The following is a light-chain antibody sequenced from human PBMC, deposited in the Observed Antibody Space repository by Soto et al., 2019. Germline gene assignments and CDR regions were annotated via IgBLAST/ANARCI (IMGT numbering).Light chain of an antibody. V-gene: IGLV4-60*02. CDR1: SGHINYI. Sequence: QLVLTQSSSASASLGSSVKLTCSLSSGHINYIIAWHQQQPGKAPRYLMKVESAGSYNKGSGVPDRFSGSSSGTDRYLTISNLQFEDEADYYCETWDRNTWVFGGGTKLTVL. J-gene: IGLJ3*02. CDR2: VESAGSY. CDR3: ETWDRNTWV.